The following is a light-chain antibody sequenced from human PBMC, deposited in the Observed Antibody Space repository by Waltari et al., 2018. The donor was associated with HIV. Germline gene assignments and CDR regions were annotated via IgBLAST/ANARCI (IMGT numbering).Light chain of an antibody. CDR3: QSFHGITAV. V-gene: IGLV6-57*02. J-gene: IGLJ3*02. CDR1: SGRVASNY. CDR2: KDD. Sequence: NFMLTQPHSVSASPGKTVTISCNGSSGRVASNYVQWYQQRPGSAPTIVIYKDDQRPSGVPDRFSGAINSSSNSASLTISGLKTEDEADYYCQSFHGITAVFGGGTKLTVL.